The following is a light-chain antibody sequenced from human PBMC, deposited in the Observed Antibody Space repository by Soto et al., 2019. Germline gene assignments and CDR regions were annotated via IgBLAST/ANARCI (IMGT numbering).Light chain of an antibody. V-gene: IGKV3-11*01. CDR3: QQRSNWPPT. CDR1: QSVSSY. CDR2: DAS. Sequence: EIVLTQSPATLSLSPGERATLSCRASQSVSSYLAWYQQKPGQAPRLLIYDASNSATGIPARFSGSGSGTDFTLTISSLEPEDFAVYYCQQRSNWPPTFGQGTKVEI. J-gene: IGKJ1*01.